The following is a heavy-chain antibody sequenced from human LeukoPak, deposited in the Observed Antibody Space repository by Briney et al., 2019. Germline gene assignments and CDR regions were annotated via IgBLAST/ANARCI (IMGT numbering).Heavy chain of an antibody. CDR1: GYSISSGYY. J-gene: IGHJ4*02. D-gene: IGHD2-2*01. V-gene: IGHV4-38-2*02. CDR2: IYHSGST. CDR3: ARARSNTKLDY. Sequence: SETLSLTCTVSGYSISSGYYWGWIRQPPGKGLEWIGSIYHSGSTYYNPSLKSRVTISVDTSKNQFSLKLSSVTAADTAVYYCARARSNTKLDYWGQGTLVTVSS.